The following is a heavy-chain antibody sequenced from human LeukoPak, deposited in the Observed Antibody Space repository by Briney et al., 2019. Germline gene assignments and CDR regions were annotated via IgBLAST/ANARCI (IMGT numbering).Heavy chain of an antibody. Sequence: PGGSLRLSCAASGFTFSIYEMNWVRQAPGKGLEWVSYISCIGTTTYYADSVKGRFTISRDDSKNTLYLQMNSLRAEDTAVYFCAKDSASYGRFDYWGQGTLVTVSS. D-gene: IGHD5-18*01. CDR2: ISCIGTTT. J-gene: IGHJ4*02. CDR1: GFTFSIYE. V-gene: IGHV3-48*03. CDR3: AKDSASYGRFDY.